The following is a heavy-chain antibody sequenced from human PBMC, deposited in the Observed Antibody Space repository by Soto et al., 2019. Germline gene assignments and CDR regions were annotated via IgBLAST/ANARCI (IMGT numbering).Heavy chain of an antibody. CDR2: IDPSDSYT. J-gene: IGHJ6*02. V-gene: IGHV5-10-1*01. CDR1: GYSFTSDC. CDR3: ATREYYYYGMDV. Sequence: PGESLKISCNGSGYSFTSDCISWVLQMPGKGLEWMGRIDPSDSYTNYSPSFQGHVTISADKSISTAYLQWSSLKASDTAMYYCATREYYYYGMDVWGQGTTVTVSS.